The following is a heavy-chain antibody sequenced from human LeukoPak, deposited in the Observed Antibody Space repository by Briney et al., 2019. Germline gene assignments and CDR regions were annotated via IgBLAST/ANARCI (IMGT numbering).Heavy chain of an antibody. Sequence: GGSLRLSCAVSGFSFDEYAMHWVRQGPGKGLEWVSGISWNSDSIGYADSAKGRFTISRDNAKNYLYLQMNSLRPEDTALYYCTKDSRWLQLYIRGAFFDLWGQGTLVTVSS. CDR1: GFSFDEYA. CDR3: TKDSRWLQLYIRGAFFDL. V-gene: IGHV3-9*01. D-gene: IGHD5-24*01. J-gene: IGHJ4*02. CDR2: ISWNSDSI.